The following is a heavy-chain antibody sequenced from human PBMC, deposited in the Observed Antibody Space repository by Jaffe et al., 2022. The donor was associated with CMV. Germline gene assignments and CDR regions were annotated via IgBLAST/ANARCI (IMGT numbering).Heavy chain of an antibody. J-gene: IGHJ5*02. Sequence: QVQLQQWGAGLLKPSETLSLTCAVYGGSFSGYYWSWIRQPPGKGLEWIGEINHSGSTNYNPSLKSRVTISVDTSKNQFSLKLSSVTAADTAVYYCAGSLSGIAARHLSFSFDPWGQGTLVTVSS. CDR2: INHSGST. CDR1: GGSFSGYY. D-gene: IGHD6-6*01. V-gene: IGHV4-34*01. CDR3: AGSLSGIAARHLSFSFDP.